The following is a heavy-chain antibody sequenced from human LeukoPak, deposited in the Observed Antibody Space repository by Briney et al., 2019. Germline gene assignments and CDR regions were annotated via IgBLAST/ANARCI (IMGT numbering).Heavy chain of an antibody. CDR2: INPNSGGT. V-gene: IGHV1-2*02. CDR1: GYTFTGYY. J-gene: IGHJ4*02. Sequence: ASVKVSCKASGYTFTGYYMHWVRQAPGQGLEWMGWINPNSGGTNYAQKFQGRVTMTRDKSIRTAYMELSRLTSDDTAVYYCARDVGDSSGWYNRDFDYWGQGTLVTVSS. CDR3: ARDVGDSSGWYNRDFDY. D-gene: IGHD6-19*01.